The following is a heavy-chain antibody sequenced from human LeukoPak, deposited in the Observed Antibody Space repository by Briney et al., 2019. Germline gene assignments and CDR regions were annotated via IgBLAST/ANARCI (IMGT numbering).Heavy chain of an antibody. V-gene: IGHV3-48*01. CDR3: ARGSGWELRTVFAFDI. D-gene: IGHD1-26*01. Sequence: GGSLRLSCAASGFTFSSYSMNWVRQAPGKGLEWVSYISSSSSTIYYADSVKGRFTISRDNAKNSLYLQMNSLRAEDTAVYYCARGSGWELRTVFAFDIWGQGTMVTVSS. CDR1: GFTFSSYS. J-gene: IGHJ3*02. CDR2: ISSSSSTI.